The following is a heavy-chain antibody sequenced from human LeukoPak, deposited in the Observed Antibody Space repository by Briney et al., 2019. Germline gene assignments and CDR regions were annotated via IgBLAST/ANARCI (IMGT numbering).Heavy chain of an antibody. V-gene: IGHV1-2*06. Sequence: RASVKVSCKASGYTFTGYYMHWVRQAPGQGLGWMGRINPNSGGTNYAQKFQGRVTMTRDTSISTAYMELSRLRSDDTAVYYCAREDILTGYYPDYWGQGTLVTVSS. CDR2: INPNSGGT. J-gene: IGHJ4*02. CDR3: AREDILTGYYPDY. D-gene: IGHD3-9*01. CDR1: GYTFTGYY.